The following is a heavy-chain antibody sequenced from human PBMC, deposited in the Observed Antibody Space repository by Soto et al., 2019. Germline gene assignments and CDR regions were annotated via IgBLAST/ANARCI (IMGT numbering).Heavy chain of an antibody. Sequence: ASVKVSCKASGYTFTSYAMHWVRQAPGQRLEWMGWINAGNGNTKYSQKFQGRVTFTRDTSASTAYMELSSLRSEDRAVYYCASRLIVTDYYDMDVWGKGTTVTVSS. CDR3: ASRLIVTDYYDMDV. J-gene: IGHJ6*03. CDR2: INAGNGNT. D-gene: IGHD3-22*01. V-gene: IGHV1-3*01. CDR1: GYTFTSYA.